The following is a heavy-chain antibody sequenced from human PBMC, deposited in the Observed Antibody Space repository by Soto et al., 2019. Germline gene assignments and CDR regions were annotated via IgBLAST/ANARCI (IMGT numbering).Heavy chain of an antibody. CDR2: INPKSGGT. CDR1: GYSFTDYH. CDR3: ARGDSTDCSNGVCSFFYNHDMEV. D-gene: IGHD2-8*01. J-gene: IGHJ6*01. V-gene: IGHV1-2*04. Sequence: ASVKVSCKASGYSFTDYHIHWVRQAPGQGLEWLGRINPKSGGTSTAQKFQGWVTMTTDTSISTASMELTRLTSDDTAIYYCARGDSTDCSNGVCSFFYNHDMEVW.